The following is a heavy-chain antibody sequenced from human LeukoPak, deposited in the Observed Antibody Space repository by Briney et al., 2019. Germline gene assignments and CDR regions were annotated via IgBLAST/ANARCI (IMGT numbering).Heavy chain of an antibody. J-gene: IGHJ4*02. Sequence: GGPLRLSSAASGFTFSSYAMNWVRQAPGKGLEWVSTISGSGGSTYYADSVKGRFTISRDNSKNTLYLQTNSLRAEDTAVYYCAKIDYYDSSGYYSPLVDYWGQGTLVTVSS. CDR3: AKIDYYDSSGYYSPLVDY. D-gene: IGHD3-22*01. V-gene: IGHV3-23*01. CDR1: GFTFSSYA. CDR2: ISGSGGST.